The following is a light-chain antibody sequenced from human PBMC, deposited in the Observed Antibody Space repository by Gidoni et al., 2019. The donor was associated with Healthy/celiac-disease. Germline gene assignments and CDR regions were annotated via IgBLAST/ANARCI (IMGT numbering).Light chain of an antibody. CDR2: GAA. CDR1: QSVSSN. V-gene: IGKV3-15*01. J-gene: IGKJ2*01. Sequence: ETVMTHSTATLSVSPGERATLSCRASQSVSSNLAWSQQKPGQAARLLIYGAATRATGSPARLSGGRSGTEFTLTISSLQSEDFAVYYYQQYSNWTPITFGQGTKLEIK. CDR3: QQYSNWTPIT.